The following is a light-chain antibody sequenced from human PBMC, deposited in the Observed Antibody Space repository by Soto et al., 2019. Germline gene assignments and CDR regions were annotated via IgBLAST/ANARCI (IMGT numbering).Light chain of an antibody. CDR2: GAS. Sequence: EIVMTQSPATLSVSPGERATLSCRASQSVSNNLAWYQKKPGQAPRLLIYGASTRATGIPARFSGSGSGTEFTLTISSLQSEDVAFYYCQQYNNWWTFGQGTRVDI. CDR3: QQYNNWWT. J-gene: IGKJ1*01. V-gene: IGKV3-15*01. CDR1: QSVSNN.